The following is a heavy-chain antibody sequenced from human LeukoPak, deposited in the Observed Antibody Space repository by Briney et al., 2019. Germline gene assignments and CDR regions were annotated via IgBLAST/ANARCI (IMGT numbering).Heavy chain of an antibody. CDR1: GDSVSSNSAA. J-gene: IGHJ6*04. V-gene: IGHV6-1*01. Sequence: SQTLSLTCAISGDSVSSNSAAWNWIRQSPSRGLEWLGRTYYRSKWYNDYAVSVKSRITINPDTSKNQFSLQLNSVTLEDTAVYYCARIVVVPAATPGRYFYYGMDVWGKGTTVTVSS. CDR2: TYYRSKWYN. CDR3: ARIVVVPAATPGRYFYYGMDV. D-gene: IGHD2-2*02.